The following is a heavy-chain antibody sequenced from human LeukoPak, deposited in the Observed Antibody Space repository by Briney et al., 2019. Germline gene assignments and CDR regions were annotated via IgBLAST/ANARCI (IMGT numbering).Heavy chain of an antibody. CDR2: ISSSSTYI. CDR1: GFAFNSHT. Sequence: GGSLRLSCAASGFAFNSHTMNWVRQAPGKGLEWVSSISSSSTYIHYADSVKGRFTISRDNAKNSLYLQINSLRAEDTAVYYCARDLSGVAGATNYWGEGTLVIVSS. V-gene: IGHV3-21*01. J-gene: IGHJ4*02. D-gene: IGHD6-19*01. CDR3: ARDLSGVAGATNY.